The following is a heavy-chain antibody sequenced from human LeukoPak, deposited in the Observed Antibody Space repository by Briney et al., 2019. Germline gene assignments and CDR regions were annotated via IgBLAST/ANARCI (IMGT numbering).Heavy chain of an antibody. CDR1: GFTFSSYS. J-gene: IGHJ6*03. Sequence: KSGGSLRLTCAASGFTFSSYSMTWVRQAPGKGLEWVSSISSSSSYIYYADSVKGRFTISRDNAKNSLYLQMNSLRAEDTAVYYCARGEYYYSSGSYPLYYYYYYYMDVWGKGTTVTVSS. CDR2: ISSSSSYI. V-gene: IGHV3-21*01. CDR3: ARGEYYYSSGSYPLYYYYYYYMDV. D-gene: IGHD3-10*01.